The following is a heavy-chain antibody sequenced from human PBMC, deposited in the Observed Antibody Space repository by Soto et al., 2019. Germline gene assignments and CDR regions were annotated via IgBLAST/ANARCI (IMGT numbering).Heavy chain of an antibody. CDR3: ARLFDTSGWYDY. J-gene: IGHJ4*02. D-gene: IGHD6-19*01. Sequence: GESLKISCKGSGYSFTSYWIGWVRQMPGKGLERMGIIYPGDSDTRYSPSFQGQVTISADKSITTTYLQWSSLRASDTAIYYCARLFDTSGWYDYWGQGTLVTVSS. CDR1: GYSFTSYW. CDR2: IYPGDSDT. V-gene: IGHV5-51*01.